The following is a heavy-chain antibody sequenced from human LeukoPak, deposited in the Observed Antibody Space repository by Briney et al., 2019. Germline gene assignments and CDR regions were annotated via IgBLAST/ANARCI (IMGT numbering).Heavy chain of an antibody. CDR2: ISSGSGSK. CDR1: GFTFSDYY. CDR3: AKDGIIWGDPPERPQDY. Sequence: PGGSLRLSCAASGFTFSDYYMNWIRQAPGRGLEWVSYISSGSGSKYYADSVKGRFTISRDNSKNTLYLQMNSLRAEDTAVYYCAKDGIIWGDPPERPQDYWGQGTLVTVSS. J-gene: IGHJ4*02. V-gene: IGHV3-23*01. D-gene: IGHD3-16*01.